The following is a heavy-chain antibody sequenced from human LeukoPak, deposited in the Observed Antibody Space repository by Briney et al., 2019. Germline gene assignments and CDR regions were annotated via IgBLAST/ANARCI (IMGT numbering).Heavy chain of an antibody. V-gene: IGHV4-31*03. CDR2: IYYTGST. Sequence: SGTLSLTCTVSGGSVSSGGYYWVWIRQRPGKGLEWIGYIYYTGSTSYNPSLKSRLTIAVDTSKNQFSLKLSSVTAADTAVYYCARPLNTVHDTFDVWGQGTMVTVSS. D-gene: IGHD4-11*01. CDR1: GGSVSSGGYY. J-gene: IGHJ3*01. CDR3: ARPLNTVHDTFDV.